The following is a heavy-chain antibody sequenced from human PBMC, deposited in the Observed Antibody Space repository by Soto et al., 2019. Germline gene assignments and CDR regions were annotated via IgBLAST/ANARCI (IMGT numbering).Heavy chain of an antibody. J-gene: IGHJ3*01. CDR2: ISVGGGSI. CDR3: VTDDQWAFYV. V-gene: IGHV3-48*02. CDR1: GFTFRRYA. Sequence: EEQLVESGGGLVQPRRSLRISCAASGFTFRRYAMNWVRQAPGKGLEWVSYISVGGGSIFYADSVKGRFTISRDDAQNSVYLQMNTLRDEDTALYYCVTDDQWAFYVWGQGTMVIVSS. D-gene: IGHD6-19*01.